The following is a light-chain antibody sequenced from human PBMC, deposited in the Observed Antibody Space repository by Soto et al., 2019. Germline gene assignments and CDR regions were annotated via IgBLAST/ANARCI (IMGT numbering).Light chain of an antibody. Sequence: EIVMTQSPATLSVSPGEAATLSCRASQGIGDTLSWYQQKPGQTPRLLIYDTSIRATGVPARFSGSRSGAEFTLTISSLQSEDFAVYYCQHYVNWPLTFGGGTKVDIK. CDR1: QGIGDT. CDR2: DTS. V-gene: IGKV3-15*01. J-gene: IGKJ4*01. CDR3: QHYVNWPLT.